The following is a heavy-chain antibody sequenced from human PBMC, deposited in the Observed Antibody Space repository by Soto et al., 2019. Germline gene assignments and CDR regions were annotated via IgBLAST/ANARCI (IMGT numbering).Heavy chain of an antibody. J-gene: IGHJ4*02. V-gene: IGHV4-31*03. D-gene: IGHD4-17*01. CDR1: GGSISSGGYY. CDR3: ARVYGDPSYYFDY. CDR2: IYYSGST. Sequence: SETLSLTCTVSGGSISSGGYYWSWIRQHPGKGLEWIGYIYYSGSTYYNPSLKSRVTISVDTSKNQFSLKLSSVTAADTAVYYCARVYGDPSYYFDYWGQGTLVTVSS.